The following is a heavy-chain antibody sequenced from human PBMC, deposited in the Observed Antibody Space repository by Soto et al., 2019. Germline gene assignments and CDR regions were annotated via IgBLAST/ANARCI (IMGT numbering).Heavy chain of an antibody. D-gene: IGHD6-13*01. J-gene: IGHJ4*01. V-gene: IGHV4-59*01. CDR3: AKKITAAGKYFSDY. CDR2: IYYSGST. Sequence: RKGLEWIGYIYYSGSTNYNPSHKSRVTISVDTSKNQFSLKLSSVTAADTAVYYYAKKITAAGKYFSDYRVHGTLVTVSS.